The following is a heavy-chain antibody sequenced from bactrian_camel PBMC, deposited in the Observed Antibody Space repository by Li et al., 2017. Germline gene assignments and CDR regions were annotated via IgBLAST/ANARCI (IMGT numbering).Heavy chain of an antibody. CDR2: IVGGGQMT. CDR1: GFAFSTYA. Sequence: DVQLVESGGGLAQPGGSLRLSRKASGFAFSTYAMSWVRQAPGKGVEWVSSIVGGGQMTRYADSVKGRFTISVDNAKKILYLQMNDLRLEDTAVYYCETVAPQRQSLIPSLVTRARGPRSPSP. V-gene: IGHV3S42*01. J-gene: IGHJ4*01. D-gene: IGHD2*01.